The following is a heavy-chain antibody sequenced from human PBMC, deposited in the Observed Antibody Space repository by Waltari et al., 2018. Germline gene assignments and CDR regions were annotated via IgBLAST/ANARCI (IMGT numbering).Heavy chain of an antibody. CDR1: GDSMSSTYC. D-gene: IGHD2-15*01. V-gene: IGHV4-4*02. J-gene: IGHJ4*02. Sequence: QLQESGPGLVKPSGTLSLTFGVSGDSMSSTYCWRWVRQHPGKGLEWIGQVRGDGRTNYNPSFASRVTVSLDTYNNEFSLMVTSATAADTAVYYCARDRGRGLYLDSWGPGTLVTVSP. CDR2: VRGDGRT. CDR3: ARDRGRGLYLDS.